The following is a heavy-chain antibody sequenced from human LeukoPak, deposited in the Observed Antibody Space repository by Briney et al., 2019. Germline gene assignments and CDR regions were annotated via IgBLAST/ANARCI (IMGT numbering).Heavy chain of an antibody. J-gene: IGHJ4*02. V-gene: IGHV1-69*13. CDR3: ARMGDIDHYVYSGSCCY. D-gene: IGHD1-26*01. Sequence: GASVKVSCKASGGTFSSYAISWVRQAPGQGLEWMGGIIPIFGTANYAQKFRGRVTITADESTSTAYMELSSLRSEDTAVYYCARMGDIDHYVYSGSCCYWGQGTLVTVSS. CDR2: IIPIFGTA. CDR1: GGTFSSYA.